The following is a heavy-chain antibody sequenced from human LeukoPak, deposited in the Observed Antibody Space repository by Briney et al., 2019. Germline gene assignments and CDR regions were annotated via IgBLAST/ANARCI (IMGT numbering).Heavy chain of an antibody. CDR2: INPNSGGT. CDR3: ARGSGAAYYYYMDV. V-gene: IGHV1-2*02. D-gene: IGHD5-12*01. Sequence: ASVKVSCKASGYTFTGYYMHWVRQAPGQGLEWMGWINPNSGGTNYAQKFQGRVTMTRDTSISTAYMELSRLRSDDTAVYYCARGSGAAYYYYMDVWGKGTTVTISS. CDR1: GYTFTGYY. J-gene: IGHJ6*03.